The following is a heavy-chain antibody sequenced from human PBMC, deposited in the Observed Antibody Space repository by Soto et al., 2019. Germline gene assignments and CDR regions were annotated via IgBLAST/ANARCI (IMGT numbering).Heavy chain of an antibody. V-gene: IGHV4-4*02. CDR3: ARERFNTIFGVVIPFRGYGMDV. CDR2: IYHSGST. J-gene: IGHJ6*02. Sequence: PSETLSLTCAGSGGSISSSNWWSWVRQPPGKGLEWIGEIYHSGSTNYNPSLKSRVTISVDKSKNQFSLKLSSVTATDTAVYYCARERFNTIFGVVIPFRGYGMDVWGQGTTVTVSS. D-gene: IGHD3-3*01. CDR1: GGSISSSNW.